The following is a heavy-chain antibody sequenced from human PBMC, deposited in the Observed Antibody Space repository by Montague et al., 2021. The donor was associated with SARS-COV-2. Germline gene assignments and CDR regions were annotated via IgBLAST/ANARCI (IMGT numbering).Heavy chain of an antibody. Sequence: KTYAVSVQSRITITADTSKNQFSLHLNSVTPEDTAVYYCARDLYWAFDAWGIGKTVTVSA. CDR3: ARDLYWAFDA. D-gene: IGHD2-8*02. CDR2: K. J-gene: IGHJ3*01. V-gene: IGHV6-1*01.